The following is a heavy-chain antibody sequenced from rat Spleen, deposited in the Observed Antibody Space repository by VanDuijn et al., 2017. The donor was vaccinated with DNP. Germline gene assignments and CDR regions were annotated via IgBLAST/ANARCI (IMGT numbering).Heavy chain of an antibody. CDR3: TRGYNNYGFFDY. Sequence: VQLVESGGGLVQPKESLKISCAASGFTFSITAMYWVRQAPGKGLEWVAGIRTKPNNYETYYADSVKGRCTISRDDSKSMVYLQMENLKTEDTAIYFCTRGYNNYGFFDYWGHGVMVTVSS. J-gene: IGHJ2*01. CDR1: GFTFSITA. V-gene: IGHV10-5*01. CDR2: IRTKPNNYET. D-gene: IGHD1-10*01.